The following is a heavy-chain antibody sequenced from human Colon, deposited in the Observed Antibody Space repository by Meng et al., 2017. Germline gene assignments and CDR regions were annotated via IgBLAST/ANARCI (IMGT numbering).Heavy chain of an antibody. Sequence: GESLKISCAASGFTFNTYWMHWIRQVPGKGLVWVPRISSDGSITSYADSVKGRFTISRDNAKNSLYLQMNSLRAEDTALYHCARDVSGGHIDYWGQGTLVTVSS. J-gene: IGHJ4*02. CDR3: ARDVSGGHIDY. V-gene: IGHV3-74*01. D-gene: IGHD6-19*01. CDR1: GFTFNTYW. CDR2: ISSDGSIT.